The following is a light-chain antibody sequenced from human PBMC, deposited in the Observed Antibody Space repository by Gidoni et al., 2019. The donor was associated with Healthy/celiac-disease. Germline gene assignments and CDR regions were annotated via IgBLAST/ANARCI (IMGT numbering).Light chain of an antibody. Sequence: ELVMTQSPATLSVSPGERATLSCRASQSVSSNLAWYQQKPGQAPRLLIYGASTRATGTPARFSGSGSGTEFTLTISSLQSEDFAVYYCQQYNNWPPELTFGGGTKVEIK. V-gene: IGKV3-15*01. CDR3: QQYNNWPPELT. CDR2: GAS. J-gene: IGKJ4*01. CDR1: QSVSSN.